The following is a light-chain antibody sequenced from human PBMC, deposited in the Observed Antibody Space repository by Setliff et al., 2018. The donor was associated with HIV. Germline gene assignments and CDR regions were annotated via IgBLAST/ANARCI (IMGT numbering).Light chain of an antibody. CDR3: SSYEGINIPYV. CDR2: EVS. Sequence: QSVLTQPPSASGSPGQSVTISCTGTSSDVGGYNYVSWYQQHPGKAPKLMIYEVSKRPSGVPDRFSGSKSGNTASLTVSGLQAEDEADYYCSSYEGINIPYVFGTGTNVTVL. CDR1: SSDVGGYNY. J-gene: IGLJ1*01. V-gene: IGLV2-8*01.